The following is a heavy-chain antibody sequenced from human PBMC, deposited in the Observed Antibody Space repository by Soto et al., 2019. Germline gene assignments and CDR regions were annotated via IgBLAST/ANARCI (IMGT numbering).Heavy chain of an antibody. D-gene: IGHD2-21*01. J-gene: IGHJ4*02. CDR1: DYPFTELS. CDR3: PSLDGAGFCCSFDY. Sequence: ASVKVSCKVSDYPFTELSIHWVRQAPGKGLEWVGGFDPGDGETIYAQKFQGRVTMTEDTSTDTAFMELSSLKSEDTAVYYCPSLDGAGFCCSFDYWGQGTLVTVSS. V-gene: IGHV1-24*01. CDR2: FDPGDGET.